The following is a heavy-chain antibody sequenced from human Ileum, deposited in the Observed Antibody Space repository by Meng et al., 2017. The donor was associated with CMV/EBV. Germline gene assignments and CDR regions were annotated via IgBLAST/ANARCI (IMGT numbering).Heavy chain of an antibody. J-gene: IGHJ4*02. CDR2: ISYDGSNK. D-gene: IGHD3-9*01. CDR1: GFTFSSYA. V-gene: IGHV3-30*04. Sequence: GESLKISCAASGFTFSSYAMHWVRQAPGKGLEWVAVISYDGSNKYYADSVKGRFTISRDNSKNTLYLQMNSLRAEDTAVYYCASEYFAWLQTNWGQGTLVTVSS. CDR3: ASEYFAWLQTN.